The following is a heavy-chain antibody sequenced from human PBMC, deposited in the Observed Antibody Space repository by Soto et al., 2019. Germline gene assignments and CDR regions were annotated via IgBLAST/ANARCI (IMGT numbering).Heavy chain of an antibody. D-gene: IGHD2-15*01. CDR3: AKDSRSHPQGWFDP. J-gene: IGHJ5*02. CDR2: ISGSGDYT. V-gene: IGHV3-23*01. CDR1: GCTFSSYA. Sequence: EVQLLESGGGLVQPGESLRLSCAASGCTFSSYAMTWVRQAPGKGLEWVSSISGSGDYTYFADSVKGRFTISRDNSKDTLYLQMSSLRVEDTAIYYCAKDSRSHPQGWFDPWGQGTLVTVSS.